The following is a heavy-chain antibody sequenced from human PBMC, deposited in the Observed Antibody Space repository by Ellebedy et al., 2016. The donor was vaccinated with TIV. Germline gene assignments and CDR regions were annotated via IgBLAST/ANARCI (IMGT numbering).Heavy chain of an antibody. D-gene: IGHD1-26*01. CDR3: ARYLTGGGWFNT. Sequence: GESLKISXAASGFTFSDYYMSWIRQAPGKGLEWVSYISSSGSTIYYADSVKGRFTISRDNAKNSLYLQMNSLKAEDTAVYYCARYLTGGGWFNTWGQGTLVTVSS. J-gene: IGHJ5*02. CDR2: ISSSGSTI. CDR1: GFTFSDYY. V-gene: IGHV3-11*01.